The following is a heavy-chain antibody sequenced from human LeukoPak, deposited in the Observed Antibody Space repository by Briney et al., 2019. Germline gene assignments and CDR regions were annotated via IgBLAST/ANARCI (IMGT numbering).Heavy chain of an antibody. D-gene: IGHD3-10*01. J-gene: IGHJ4*02. Sequence: GGSLRLSCAASGFTFSDYWIHWVRQAPGKGLVWVSRINTEGSITNYADSVKGRFSISRDNAKNTLYLQMSSLRAEDTAVYYCARDRGPRTGFMVREAYDYWGQGTLVTVSS. CDR2: INTEGSIT. CDR1: GFTFSDYW. CDR3: ARDRGPRTGFMVREAYDY. V-gene: IGHV3-74*01.